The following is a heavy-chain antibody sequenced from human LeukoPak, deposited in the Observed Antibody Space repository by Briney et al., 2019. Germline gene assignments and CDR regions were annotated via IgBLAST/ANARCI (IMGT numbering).Heavy chain of an antibody. Sequence: PGGSLRLSCAASGFTFSSYTMNWVRQAPGKGLEWVSSITSSSIYIYYTDSVKGRFTISRDNAKNSLYLQMNSLRAEDTAVYYCASNGSPYYDFWSGYYLIPSYFDYWGQGTLVTVSS. V-gene: IGHV3-21*01. D-gene: IGHD3-3*01. CDR3: ASNGSPYYDFWSGYYLIPSYFDY. J-gene: IGHJ4*02. CDR2: ITSSSIYI. CDR1: GFTFSSYT.